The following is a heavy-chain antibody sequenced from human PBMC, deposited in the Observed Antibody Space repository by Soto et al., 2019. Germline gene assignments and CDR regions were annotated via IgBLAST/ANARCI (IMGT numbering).Heavy chain of an antibody. CDR1: GFSFTNAW. D-gene: IGHD6-25*01. CDR3: TTGMSGPKKC. Sequence: EAQLVESGGGLVKPGGSLRLSCAASGFSFTNAWMNWVRQAPGKGLEWVGRIKRESDGGTTDYAAPVKGRFAISRDESKNTVYLQMDNLKTEDTAVYYCTTGMSGPKKCGGQGTLVTVSS. CDR2: IKRESDGGTT. V-gene: IGHV3-15*07. J-gene: IGHJ4*02.